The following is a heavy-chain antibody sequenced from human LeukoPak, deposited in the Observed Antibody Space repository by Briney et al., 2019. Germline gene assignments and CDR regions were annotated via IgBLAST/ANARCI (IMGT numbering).Heavy chain of an antibody. D-gene: IGHD6-6*01. CDR2: IYYSGNT. CDR3: ARQSVRAIAIAARPGNYFDY. CDR1: GGSISSSSDY. Sequence: SETLSLTCTVSGGSISSSSDYWGWIRQPPGKGLEWIGSIYYSGNTYYNPSLKSRVNISLDTSKNQFSLKLSSVTAADTAVYYCARQSVRAIAIAARPGNYFDYWGQGTLVTVSS. J-gene: IGHJ4*02. V-gene: IGHV4-39*01.